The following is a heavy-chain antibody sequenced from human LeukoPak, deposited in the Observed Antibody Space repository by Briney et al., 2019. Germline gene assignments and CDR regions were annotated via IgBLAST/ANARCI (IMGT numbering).Heavy chain of an antibody. Sequence: PGGSLRLSCAASGFIFSDYAMNWVRQAQGKGLEWISYISSTTTTIYYADSVKGRFTISRDNAKNSLFLQMNSLRAEDTAVYYCASGYDFSSGSKGGFDNWGQGTRVTVSS. V-gene: IGHV3-48*01. D-gene: IGHD3-3*01. CDR1: GFIFSDYA. CDR3: ASGYDFSSGSKGGFDN. CDR2: ISSTTTTI. J-gene: IGHJ4*02.